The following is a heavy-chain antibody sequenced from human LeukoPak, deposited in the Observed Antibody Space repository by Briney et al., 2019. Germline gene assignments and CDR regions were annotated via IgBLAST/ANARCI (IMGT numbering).Heavy chain of an antibody. J-gene: IGHJ6*03. V-gene: IGHV4-34*01. CDR3: AKHDTLFGAAHYYMDV. Sequence: SETLSLTCAVYGGASSGFYWSWVRQPPGQGLKCIGEINHSVSTNYNPSLKTRVTISGYTSKNQFSLNLASVTAADTAVYYCAKHDTLFGAAHYYMDVWGKGTTVTVSS. CDR2: INHSVST. D-gene: IGHD3-3*01. CDR1: GGASSGFY.